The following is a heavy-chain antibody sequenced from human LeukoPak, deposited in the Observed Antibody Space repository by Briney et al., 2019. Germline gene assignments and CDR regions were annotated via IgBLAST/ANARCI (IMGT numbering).Heavy chain of an antibody. CDR2: VKGDGSRA. CDR3: AKAPRGNDDYFDY. CDR1: GFTISSYW. Sequence: PGGSQRLSCAASGFTISSYWMHWVRQSPGKGLEWVGQVKGDGSRANYADSVKGRFTISRDNAKNSLYLQMNSLRAEDTALYYCAKAPRGNDDYFDYWGQGTLVTVSS. V-gene: IGHV3-74*01. D-gene: IGHD3-16*01. J-gene: IGHJ4*02.